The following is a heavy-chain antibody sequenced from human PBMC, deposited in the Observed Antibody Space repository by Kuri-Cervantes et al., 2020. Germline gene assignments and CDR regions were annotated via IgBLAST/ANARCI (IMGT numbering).Heavy chain of an antibody. CDR2: INAGCSPT. J-gene: IGHJ4*02. V-gene: IGHV3-48*03. D-gene: IGHD3-22*01. CDR1: GFTFSRYE. Sequence: GESLKISCAASGFTFSRYEINWVRQAPGKGLEWVAYINAGCSPTYYADSVKGRFTISRDNAKSSLYLQMNSLRAEDTAVYYCARGLFGDYYDSDEKNYWGQGTLVTVSS. CDR3: ARGLFGDYYDSDEKNY.